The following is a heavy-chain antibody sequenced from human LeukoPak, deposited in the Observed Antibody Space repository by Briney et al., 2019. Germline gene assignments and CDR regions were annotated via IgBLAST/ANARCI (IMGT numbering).Heavy chain of an antibody. D-gene: IGHD3-10*01. J-gene: IGHJ4*02. CDR2: IYTTGTT. V-gene: IGHV4-4*07. CDR1: DTSNSTYY. Sequence: SETLSLTCSVSDTSNSTYYWSWIRQPAGKGLEWIGHIYTTGTTNYNPSLKSRVTMSIDTSKNQFSLNLRSVTAADTAVYYCAKVAKYYYGSETYFFFEHWGQGILVTVSS. CDR3: AKVAKYYYGSETYFFFEH.